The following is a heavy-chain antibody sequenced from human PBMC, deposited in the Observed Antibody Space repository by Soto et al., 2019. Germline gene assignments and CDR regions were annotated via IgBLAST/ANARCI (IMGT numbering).Heavy chain of an antibody. CDR1: GYTFTGYY. D-gene: IGHD6-13*01. V-gene: IGHV1-2*02. CDR2: ISPKSGGT. Sequence: QAQLLQSGTEVKKPGASLKVSCKASGYTFTGYYTHWVRQAPGQGLEWMGWISPKSGGTNYAQRFQGRVAMTRDTSISTAYLDLSSLNSDVTAVYYCAASEAADSFDVWGQGTMVTVSS. J-gene: IGHJ3*01. CDR3: AASEAADSFDV.